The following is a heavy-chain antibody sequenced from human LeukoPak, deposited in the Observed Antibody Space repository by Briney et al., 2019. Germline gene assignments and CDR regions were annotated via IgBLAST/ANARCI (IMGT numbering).Heavy chain of an antibody. Sequence: GGSLRLSCAASGFTFSSYTMNWVRQAPGKGLEWVSYISSSGSTIYYADSVKGRFTTSRDNAKNSLYLQMNSLRAEDTAVYYCAELGITMIGGVWGKGTTVTISS. J-gene: IGHJ6*04. D-gene: IGHD3-10*02. CDR2: ISSSGSTI. V-gene: IGHV3-48*03. CDR1: GFTFSSYT. CDR3: AELGITMIGGV.